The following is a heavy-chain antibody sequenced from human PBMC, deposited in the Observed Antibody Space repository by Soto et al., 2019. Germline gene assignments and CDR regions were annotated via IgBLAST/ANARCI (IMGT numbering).Heavy chain of an antibody. V-gene: IGHV4-39*02. CDR3: ARESSDIRAYYHYGMDV. D-gene: IGHD2-15*01. CDR2: IYYSGST. Sequence: PSETLSLTCTVSGGSISSSSYYWGWIRQPPGKGLEWIGSIYYSGSTYYNPSLKSRVTISVDTSKNQFSLKLSSVTAADTAVYYCARESSDIRAYYHYGMDVCGQGTTVIVSS. J-gene: IGHJ6*02. CDR1: GGSISSSSYY.